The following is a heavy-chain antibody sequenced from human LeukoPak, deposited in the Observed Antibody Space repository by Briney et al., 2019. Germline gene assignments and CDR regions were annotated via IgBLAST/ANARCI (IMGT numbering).Heavy chain of an antibody. J-gene: IGHJ3*02. V-gene: IGHV3-53*01. Sequence: GGSLRLSFAASGFNVINTYMSWVRQAPGKRLEWVSVIYSGGSLSYADSVKGRFTISRDYSKNTLYLEMNSLRAEDTAMYYCARLGAAWAFDIWGQGTMVTVSS. D-gene: IGHD6-13*01. CDR1: GFNVINTY. CDR2: IYSGGSL. CDR3: ARLGAAWAFDI.